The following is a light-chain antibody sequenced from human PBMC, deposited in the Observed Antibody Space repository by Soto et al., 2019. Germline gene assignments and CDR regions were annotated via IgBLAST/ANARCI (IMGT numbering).Light chain of an antibody. J-gene: IGKJ3*01. CDR1: QDISNH. Sequence: DIQMTPSPSSLSASVGQRVTITCPASQDISNHLIWYQQKPGKAPKFLIYDASNLETGVPSRFSGSGSGTDFTFSISSLQPEDVATYFCQQSHILPRTFGPGTKVGIK. CDR2: DAS. CDR3: QQSHILPRT. V-gene: IGKV1-33*01.